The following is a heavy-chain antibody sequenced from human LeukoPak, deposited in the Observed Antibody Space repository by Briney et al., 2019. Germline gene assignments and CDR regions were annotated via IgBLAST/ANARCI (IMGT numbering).Heavy chain of an antibody. V-gene: IGHV3-11*06. D-gene: IGHD3-3*01. CDR2: ISSTGVYT. CDR1: GFTFSDYY. CDR3: ARGRVNFWSGSYHVTAPADY. J-gene: IGHJ4*02. Sequence: GVSLRLSCAASGFTFSDYYMTWIRQAPGKGLEWGSYISSTGVYTNYADSVKGRFTISRDNAKNSLYLQVNSLRAEDTAEYYCARGRVNFWSGSYHVTAPADYWGQGTLVTVSS.